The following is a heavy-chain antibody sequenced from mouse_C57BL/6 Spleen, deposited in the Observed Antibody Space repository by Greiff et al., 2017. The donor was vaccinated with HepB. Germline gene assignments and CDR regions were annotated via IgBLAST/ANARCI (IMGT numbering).Heavy chain of an antibody. Sequence: EVQLQQSGPELVKPGASVKISCKASGYSFTGYYMNWVKQSPEKSLEWIGEINPSTGGTTYNQKFKAKATLTVDKSSSTAYMQLKSLTSEDSAVYYCARRAEEAWFAYWGQGTLVTVSA. V-gene: IGHV1-42*01. J-gene: IGHJ3*01. CDR1: GYSFTGYY. CDR3: ARRAEEAWFAY. CDR2: INPSTGGT.